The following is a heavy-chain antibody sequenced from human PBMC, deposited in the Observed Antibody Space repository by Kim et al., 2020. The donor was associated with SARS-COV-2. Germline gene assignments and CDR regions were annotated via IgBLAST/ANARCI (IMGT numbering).Heavy chain of an antibody. V-gene: IGHV1-69*06. CDR3: ASITYYYGSGSYHNVKWF. CDR2: IVPLLGTT. D-gene: IGHD3-10*01. Sequence: SVKVSCTASGETFNTYAITWLRQAPGQGLEWMGGIVPLLGTTNYAQRFQGRVTITADKSTRTVYMELSSMGSDDTAVYFCASITYYYGSGSYHNVKWF. CDR1: GETFNTYA. J-gene: IGHJ5*01.